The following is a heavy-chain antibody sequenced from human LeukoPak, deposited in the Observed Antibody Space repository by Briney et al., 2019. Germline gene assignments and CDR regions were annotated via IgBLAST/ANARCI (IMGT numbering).Heavy chain of an antibody. CDR1: GGSISSYY. V-gene: IGHV4-59*08. CDR2: IYYSGST. D-gene: IGHD6-19*01. CDR3: ARQGLNGYSSGWYGDYYYGMDV. J-gene: IGHJ6*02. Sequence: SETLSLTCTVSGGSISSYYWSWIRQPPGKGLEWIGYIYYSGSTNYNPSLKSRVTISVDTSKNQFSLKLSSVTAADTAMYYCARQGLNGYSSGWYGDYYYGMDVWGQGTTVTVSS.